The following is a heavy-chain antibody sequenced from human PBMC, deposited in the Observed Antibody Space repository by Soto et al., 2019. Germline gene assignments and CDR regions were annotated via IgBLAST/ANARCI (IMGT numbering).Heavy chain of an antibody. J-gene: IGHJ5*02. D-gene: IGHD6-19*01. V-gene: IGHV3-74*01. CDR3: ARDSVTRSGWYPKNWFDP. CDR1: GFTFSSYW. CDR2: INSDGSST. Sequence: GGSLRLSCAASGFTFSSYWMHWVRQAPGKGLVWVSRINSDGSSTSYADSVKGRFTISRDNAKNTLYLQMNSLRAEDTAVYYCARDSVTRSGWYPKNWFDPWGQGTLVTVSS.